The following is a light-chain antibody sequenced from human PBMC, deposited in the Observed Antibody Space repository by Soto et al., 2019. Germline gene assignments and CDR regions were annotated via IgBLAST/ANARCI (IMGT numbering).Light chain of an antibody. CDR2: DAS. V-gene: IGKV1-33*01. CDR3: QQYENLPT. CDR1: QNINNY. Sequence: DIQMTQSPSSLAASVGDRVTITCQASQNINNYLNWYQQKPGRAPKLLIYDASNLEAGVPSRFRGSGSGTDFTFTISRLQPEDIATYYCQQYENLPTFGQGTRLEIK. J-gene: IGKJ5*01.